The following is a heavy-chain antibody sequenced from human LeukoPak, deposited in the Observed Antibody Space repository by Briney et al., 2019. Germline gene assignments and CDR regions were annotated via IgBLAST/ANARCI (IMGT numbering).Heavy chain of an antibody. CDR3: AREVGTVTLDAFDI. J-gene: IGHJ3*02. V-gene: IGHV1-2*02. CDR2: INPNSGGT. D-gene: IGHD4-17*01. CDR1: GYTFTGYY. Sequence: ASVKVSCKASGYTFTGYYMHWVRQAPGQGLEWMGWINPNSGGTNYAQKFQGRVTMTRDTSISTAYMELSRLRSDDTAVYYCAREVGTVTLDAFDIWGQGTMVTVSS.